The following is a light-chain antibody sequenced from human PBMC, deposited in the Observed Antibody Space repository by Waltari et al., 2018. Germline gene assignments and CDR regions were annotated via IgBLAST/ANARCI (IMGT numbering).Light chain of an antibody. CDR3: HTRDGSGVGGS. Sequence: SSELTQDPAVSVAMGQTVRITCQGDSLRSYYASRYQQRPGQAPLIVMYDKNNGTPGVPDRFSGSRSDDAASLTITGAQAEEEGSYYCHTRDGSGVGGSFGGGTKLTVL. V-gene: IGLV3-19*01. CDR2: DKN. CDR1: SLRSYY. J-gene: IGLJ2*01.